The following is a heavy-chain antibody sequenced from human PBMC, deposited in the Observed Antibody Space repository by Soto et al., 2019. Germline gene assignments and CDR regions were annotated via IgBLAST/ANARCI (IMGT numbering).Heavy chain of an antibody. CDR1: GFTFSTYW. CDR2: IKQDGAEK. J-gene: IGHJ4*02. V-gene: IGHV3-7*02. Sequence: EVQLVESGGGLVQPGGSLRLSCAASGFTFSTYWLNWVRQAPGKGLEWVANIKQDGAEKHDLDFVKDRFTISRDNAQCSLLLQLNSLRVYDAAVYYCAGGTGWFLVDWGQGSLVTVSS. D-gene: IGHD6-19*01. CDR3: AGGTGWFLVD.